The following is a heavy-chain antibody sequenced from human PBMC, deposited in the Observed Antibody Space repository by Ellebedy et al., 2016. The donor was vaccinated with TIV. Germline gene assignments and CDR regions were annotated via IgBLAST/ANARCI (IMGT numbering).Heavy chain of an antibody. CDR2: ISSSSSTI. J-gene: IGHJ4*02. CDR3: ASTRATIWFGELGLDY. CDR1: GFTFSSYS. Sequence: GESLKISCAASGFTFSSYSMNWVRQAPGKGLEWVSYISSSSSTIYYADSVKGRFTISRDNAKNSLYLQMNSLRAEDTAVYYCASTRATIWFGELGLDYWGQGTLVTVSS. V-gene: IGHV3-48*01. D-gene: IGHD3-10*01.